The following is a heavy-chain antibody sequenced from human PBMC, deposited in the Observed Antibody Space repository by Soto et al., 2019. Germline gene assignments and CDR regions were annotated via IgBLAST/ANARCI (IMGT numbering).Heavy chain of an antibody. Sequence: GGSLRLSCTASGFTFGDYAMSWFRQAPGKGLEWVGFIRSKAYGGTTEYAASVKGRFTISRDDSKSIAYLQMNSLKTEDTALYYCTSIQWFGESDGSLGFDYWGQGTLVTVSS. CDR2: IRSKAYGGTT. CDR3: TSIQWFGESDGSLGFDY. V-gene: IGHV3-49*03. CDR1: GFTFGDYA. D-gene: IGHD3-10*01. J-gene: IGHJ4*02.